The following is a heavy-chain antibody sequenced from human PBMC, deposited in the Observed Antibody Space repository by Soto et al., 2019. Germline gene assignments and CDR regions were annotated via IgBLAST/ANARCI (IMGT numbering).Heavy chain of an antibody. V-gene: IGHV1-69*13. CDR2: IIPIFGTA. CDR1: GGTFSSYA. Sequence: ASVKVSCKASGGTFSSYAISWVRQAPGQGLEWMGGIIPIFGTANYAQKFQGRVTITADESTSTAYMELSSLRSEDTAVYYCARGGYDFWSGLRYYYGMDVWGQGTTVTVSS. D-gene: IGHD3-3*01. J-gene: IGHJ6*02. CDR3: ARGGYDFWSGLRYYYGMDV.